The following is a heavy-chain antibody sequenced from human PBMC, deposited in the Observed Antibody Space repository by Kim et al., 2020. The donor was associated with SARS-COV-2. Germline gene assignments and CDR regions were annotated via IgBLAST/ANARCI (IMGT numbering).Heavy chain of an antibody. Sequence: QRFQGRVTITRDASASTAYMELSSLRSEDTAVYYCARVRIAAAGSFSDYWGQGTLVTVSS. D-gene: IGHD6-13*01. J-gene: IGHJ4*02. CDR3: ARVRIAAAGSFSDY. V-gene: IGHV1-3*01.